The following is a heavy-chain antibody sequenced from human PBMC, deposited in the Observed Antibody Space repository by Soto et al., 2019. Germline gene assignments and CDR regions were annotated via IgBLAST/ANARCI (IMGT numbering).Heavy chain of an antibody. CDR2: IYPGDSDT. D-gene: IGHD4-17*01. CDR1: GDSFISYW. J-gene: IGHJ3*02. Sequence: PGEFLKISCKGSGDSFISYWIGWVRQMPGKGLEWMGIIYPGDSDTRYSPSFQGQVTISADKSIGTAYLQWSSLKASDTAMYYCARHRDYGDYACAFDIWGQGTMVTVSS. CDR3: ARHRDYGDYACAFDI. V-gene: IGHV5-51*01.